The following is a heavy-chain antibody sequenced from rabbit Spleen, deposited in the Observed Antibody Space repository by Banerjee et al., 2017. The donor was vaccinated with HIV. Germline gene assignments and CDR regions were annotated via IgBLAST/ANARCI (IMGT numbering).Heavy chain of an antibody. V-gene: IGHV1S45*01. D-gene: IGHD1-1*01. J-gene: IGHJ4*01. CDR2: MDIGSGGTI. CDR3: ARSFGGSSGGYIGYFNL. Sequence: EQLEESGGGLVKPEGSLTLTCTASGFSFSSSDYMCWVRQAPGKGLEWIACMDIGSGGTIDYADWAKGRFTISKTSSTTGTLQMTGLTAADTATYFCARSFGGSSGGYIGYFNLWGQGTLVTVS. CDR1: GFSFSSSDY.